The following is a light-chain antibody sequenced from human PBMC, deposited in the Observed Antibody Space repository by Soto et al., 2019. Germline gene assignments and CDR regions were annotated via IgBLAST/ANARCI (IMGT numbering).Light chain of an antibody. J-gene: IGLJ3*02. CDR2: VNSDGSY. CDR3: QTWGTAIRA. CDR1: SGHTTYV. Sequence: QSVLAQSPSASASLGGSVRLTCTLSSGHTTYVIAWHQQQAEKAPRYLMKVNSDGSYIKGDGIPDRFSGSSSGAERYLTISALRSEDEGAYSCQTWGTAIRAFGGGTKVTVL. V-gene: IGLV4-69*01.